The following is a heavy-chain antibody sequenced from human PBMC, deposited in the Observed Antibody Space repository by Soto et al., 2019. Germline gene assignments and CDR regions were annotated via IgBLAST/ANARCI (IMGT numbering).Heavy chain of an antibody. D-gene: IGHD4-4*01. CDR3: ARAPTITTNYDS. Sequence: LRLSCVASGFSVSSNYLSWVRQAPGQGLEWVSIIYRDGTTYYADSVEGRFTISRDNFKNTLYLQMDSLRADDTAVYYCARAPTITTNYDSWGQGTLVTVSS. V-gene: IGHV3-53*01. CDR1: GFSVSSNY. J-gene: IGHJ4*02. CDR2: IYRDGTT.